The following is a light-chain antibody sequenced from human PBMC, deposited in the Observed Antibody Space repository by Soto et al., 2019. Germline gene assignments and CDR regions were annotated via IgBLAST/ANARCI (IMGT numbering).Light chain of an antibody. Sequence: DIQMTQSPSSLSASVGDRVIITCRASQVISKFLNWYQLKPGKAPKLLIFDASELETGVTSRFSGHRSGTDFSFIISSLQPEDIATNYCQQYDNYHLNFGGGTKVDIK. CDR1: QVISKF. CDR3: QQYDNYHLN. V-gene: IGKV1-33*01. J-gene: IGKJ4*01. CDR2: DAS.